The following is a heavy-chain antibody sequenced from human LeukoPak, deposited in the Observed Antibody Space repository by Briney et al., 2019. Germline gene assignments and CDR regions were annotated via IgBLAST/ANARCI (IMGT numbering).Heavy chain of an antibody. CDR3: ARGGTMVRGVRLRFDP. J-gene: IGHJ5*02. CDR1: GYTFTSYD. V-gene: IGHV1-8*01. D-gene: IGHD3-10*01. Sequence: GASVKVSCKASGYTFTSYDINWVRQATGQGLEWMGWMNPNSGNTGYAQKFQGRVTMTRNTSISTAYMELGSLRSEDTAVYYCARGGTMVRGVRLRFDPWGQGTLVTVSS. CDR2: MNPNSGNT.